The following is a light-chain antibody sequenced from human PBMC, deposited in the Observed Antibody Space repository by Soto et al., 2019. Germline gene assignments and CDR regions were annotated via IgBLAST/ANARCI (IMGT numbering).Light chain of an antibody. J-gene: IGLJ2*01. CDR2: SNN. Sequence: QSELTQPPSASGTPGQRVTISCSGSSSNIGSNAVYWYQQLPGTAPTLLIYSNNQRPSGVPDRFSGSKSGTSASLAISGLQSEDEADYYCAAWDVSLNDVVFGGGTKVTVL. CDR1: SSNIGSNA. CDR3: AAWDVSLNDVV. V-gene: IGLV1-44*01.